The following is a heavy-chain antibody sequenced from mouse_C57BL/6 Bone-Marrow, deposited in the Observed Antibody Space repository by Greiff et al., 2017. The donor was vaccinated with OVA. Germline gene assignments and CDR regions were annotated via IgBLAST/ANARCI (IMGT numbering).Heavy chain of an antibody. CDR2: ISSGGSYT. Sequence: EVKLMESGGDLVKPGGSLKLSCAASGFTFSSYGMSWVRQTPDKRLEWVATISSGGSYTYYPDSVKGRFTISRDNAKNTLYLQMSSLKSEDTAMYYCARRGYYYGSYYFDYWGQGTTLTVSS. J-gene: IGHJ2*01. V-gene: IGHV5-6*02. CDR3: ARRGYYYGSYYFDY. D-gene: IGHD1-1*01. CDR1: GFTFSSYG.